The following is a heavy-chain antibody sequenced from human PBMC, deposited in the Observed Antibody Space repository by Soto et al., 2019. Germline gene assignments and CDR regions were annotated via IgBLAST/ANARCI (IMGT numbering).Heavy chain of an antibody. D-gene: IGHD3-22*01. Sequence: EVPLVESGGGLVQPGGSLRLSCAASGFTFSSYSMNWVRQAPGKGLDWISYISASTSSIYYADSVQGRFTISRDNAKNSLYLQMNSLRAEDSAIYYCVRGNYEKSIDYWGQGTLVTVSS. CDR3: VRGNYEKSIDY. J-gene: IGHJ4*02. CDR1: GFTFSSYS. V-gene: IGHV3-48*01. CDR2: ISASTSSI.